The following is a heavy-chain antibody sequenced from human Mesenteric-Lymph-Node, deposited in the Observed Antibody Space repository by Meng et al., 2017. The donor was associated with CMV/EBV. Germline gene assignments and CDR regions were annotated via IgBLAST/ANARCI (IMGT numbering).Heavy chain of an antibody. CDR1: GYTFTDFY. V-gene: IGHV1-2*06. CDR2: INPNSGVS. J-gene: IGHJ5*02. CDR3: ARDNVNPEGFDP. D-gene: IGHD2/OR15-2a*01. Sequence: QVQLVQSRAEVGKTGASVMVLCKASGYTFTDFYIHWVRQAPGQGLEWMGRINPNSGVSNSAQNFQGRVTMTRDMSISTAYMELGRLTSDDTAVYYCARDNVNPEGFDPWGQGTLVTVSS.